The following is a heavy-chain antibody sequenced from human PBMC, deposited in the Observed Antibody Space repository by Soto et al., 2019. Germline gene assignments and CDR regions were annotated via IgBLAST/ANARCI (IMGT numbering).Heavy chain of an antibody. V-gene: IGHV1-18*01. Sequence: QVQLVQSGAEVKKPGASVKVSCKASGYTFTSYGISWVRQAPGQGLEWMGWISAYNGNTNYAQKLQGRVTMTTDTPSSTAYRELGSMRSDDTAVYYCASTKGVAGATGQFDYWGQGTLVTVSS. CDR2: ISAYNGNT. CDR1: GYTFTSYG. D-gene: IGHD6-19*01. J-gene: IGHJ4*02. CDR3: ASTKGVAGATGQFDY.